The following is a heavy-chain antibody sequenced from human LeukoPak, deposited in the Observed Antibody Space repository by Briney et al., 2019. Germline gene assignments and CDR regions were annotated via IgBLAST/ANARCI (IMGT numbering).Heavy chain of an antibody. J-gene: IGHJ4*02. CDR3: TGVDYY. CDR1: AFNFRNNW. CDR2: INDFGNFI. Sequence: GGSLRLFCTGSAFNFRNNWMHWVRQVPGKGLEWVSCINDFGNFITYADSVKGRFTISRDNAKNTLFLQMNSLRVEDMAIYYCTGVDYYWGQGIPVTVSS. V-gene: IGHV3-74*03.